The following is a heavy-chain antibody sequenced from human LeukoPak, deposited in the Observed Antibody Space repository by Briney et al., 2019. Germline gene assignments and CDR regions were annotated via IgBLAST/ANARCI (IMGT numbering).Heavy chain of an antibody. D-gene: IGHD2-21*02. CDR2: ISPSGTDI. V-gene: IGHV3-11*01. Sequence: GGSLRLSCAVSGFTFTDTYMTWIRQAPGKGLESLSYISPSGTDISYADSVKGRFTISRDNSKNTLYLQMNSLRAEDTAVYYCAKSHHVTAIDYWGQGTLVTVSS. J-gene: IGHJ4*02. CDR3: AKSHHVTAIDY. CDR1: GFTFTDTY.